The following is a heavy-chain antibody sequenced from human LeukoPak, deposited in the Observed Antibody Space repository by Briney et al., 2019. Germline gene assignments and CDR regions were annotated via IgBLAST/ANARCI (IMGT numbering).Heavy chain of an antibody. CDR2: ISSSSSYI. D-gene: IGHD5-12*01. J-gene: IGHJ4*02. CDR1: GFTFSSYS. Sequence: GGSLRLSCAASGFTFSSYSMNWVRQAPGKGLEWVSSISSSSSYIYYADSVKGRFTISRDNAKNSLYLQMNSLRAEDTAVYHCARGSSGYEYPDYWGQGTLVTVSS. CDR3: ARGSSGYEYPDY. V-gene: IGHV3-21*01.